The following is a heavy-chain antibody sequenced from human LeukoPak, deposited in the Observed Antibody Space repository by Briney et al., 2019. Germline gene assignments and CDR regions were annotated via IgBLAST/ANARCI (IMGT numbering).Heavy chain of an antibody. CDR3: ARGPDILTGAEFNY. J-gene: IGHJ4*02. D-gene: IGHD3-9*01. CDR2: ISSSSSYV. CDR1: GFTFSSYS. V-gene: IGHV3-21*01. Sequence: GGSLRLSCAASGFTFSSYSMNWVRQAPGKGLEWVSSISSSSSYVYYADSVKGRFTISRDNAKSSLYLQMNSLRAEDTAVYYCARGPDILTGAEFNYWGQGTLVTVSS.